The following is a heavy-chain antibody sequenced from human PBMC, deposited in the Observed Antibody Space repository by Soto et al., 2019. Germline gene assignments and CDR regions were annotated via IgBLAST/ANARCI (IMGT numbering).Heavy chain of an antibody. D-gene: IGHD5-18*01. CDR2: ISGSGGNT. J-gene: IGHJ6*02. CDR3: AKDRVPIKLWSDDYYYGMDV. Sequence: GGSLRLSCAASGFTFSSYAMSWVRQAPAKGLEWVSAISGSGGNTYYADSVKGRFTISRDNSKNTLYLQMNSLRAEDTAVYYCAKDRVPIKLWSDDYYYGMDVWGRGTTVTVSS. CDR1: GFTFSSYA. V-gene: IGHV3-23*01.